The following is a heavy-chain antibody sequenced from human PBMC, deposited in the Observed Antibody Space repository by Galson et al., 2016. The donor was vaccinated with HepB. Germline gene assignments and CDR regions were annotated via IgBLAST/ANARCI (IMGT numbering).Heavy chain of an antibody. CDR1: EFTVSDNY. Sequence: SLRLSCAASEFTVSDNYMSWVRQAPGKGLEWVSLISGDDVTYYADSVKGRFTISRDHSDNSLYLQMNSLRAEDTAVYYCARRRGNTNFDYWGQGTLVIVSS. J-gene: IGHJ4*02. V-gene: IGHV3-53*01. D-gene: IGHD3-10*01. CDR3: ARRRGNTNFDY. CDR2: ISGDDVT.